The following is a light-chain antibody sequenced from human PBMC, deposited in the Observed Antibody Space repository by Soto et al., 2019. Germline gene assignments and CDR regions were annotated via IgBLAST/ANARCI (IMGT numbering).Light chain of an antibody. CDR1: QSIRRD. CDR3: QQSYTSPLT. J-gene: IGKJ4*02. CDR2: VAS. V-gene: IGKV1-39*01. Sequence: DTQMTQSPSSLSASVGDRVNITCRASQSIRRDLNWYQQKPGKVPWLLIFVASSLQSGVPSRFSGSGSGTDFTLTISSLQPEDVATYYCQQSYTSPLTFGGGTKVEI.